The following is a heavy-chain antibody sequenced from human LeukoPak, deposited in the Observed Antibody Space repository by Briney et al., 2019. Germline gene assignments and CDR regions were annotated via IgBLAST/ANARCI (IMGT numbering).Heavy chain of an antibody. D-gene: IGHD6-6*01. Sequence: SETLSLTCGASGHSFSSDSFWGWIRQPPGQGLEWIGGIHERGSTFYNPSLKSRVTISIDTSKNQFSLNVNSVTAADTAVYYCARASRPSNSWFDPWGQGTVVTVSS. J-gene: IGHJ5*02. CDR3: ARASRPSNSWFDP. CDR1: GHSFSSDSF. V-gene: IGHV4-38-2*01. CDR2: IHERGST.